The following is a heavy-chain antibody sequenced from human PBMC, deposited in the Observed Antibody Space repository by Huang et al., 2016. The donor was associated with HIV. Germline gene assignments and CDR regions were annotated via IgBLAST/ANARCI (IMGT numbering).Heavy chain of an antibody. J-gene: IGHJ6*03. CDR3: ARAVDGFNSKGFYMDV. CDR1: GFIFDNFG. V-gene: IGHV3-30*02. CDR2: IRSDGSNE. Sequence: QVQLVESGGGVVQPGGSLRLSCGASGFIFDNFGMHWVRQGPGKGREWGALIRSDGSNEYNGESVKGRFSISRDNFENMVYLQMNSLGDGDTAIYYCARAVDGFNSKGFYMDVWGKGTAVIVSS. D-gene: IGHD5-12*01.